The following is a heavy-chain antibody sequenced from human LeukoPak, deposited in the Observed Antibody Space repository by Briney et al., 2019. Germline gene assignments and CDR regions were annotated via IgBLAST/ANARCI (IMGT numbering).Heavy chain of an antibody. D-gene: IGHD2-21*01. CDR3: ARDGGGAHYDY. CDR1: GFTFSAYG. Sequence: GGSLRLSCATSGFTFSAYGMHWVRQAPVKGLEWVAFIRYDGSNKYYPDSVRGRFTVSRDNFKNTLYLQMNSLRAEDTAVYYCARDGGGAHYDYWGQGTLVTVSS. V-gene: IGHV3-30*02. J-gene: IGHJ4*02. CDR2: IRYDGSNK.